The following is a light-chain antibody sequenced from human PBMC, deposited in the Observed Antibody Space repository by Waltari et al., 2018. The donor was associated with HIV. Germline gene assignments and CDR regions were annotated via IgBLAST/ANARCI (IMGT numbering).Light chain of an antibody. CDR3: MRTLPTSGIT. Sequence: DILMTQSPLSLSVTPGEPASLSCNSSQSLLHSNGYNYLDWYLQKPGQSPQLLIYLGSNRASGVPDRFSGSGSCTTFTLTISRVEAEDVGIYFCMRTLPTSGITFGQGTRLETK. CDR2: LGS. V-gene: IGKV2-28*01. CDR1: QSLLHSNGYNY. J-gene: IGKJ5*01.